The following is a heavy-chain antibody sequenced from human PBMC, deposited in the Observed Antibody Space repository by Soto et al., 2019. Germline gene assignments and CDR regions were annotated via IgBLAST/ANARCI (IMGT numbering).Heavy chain of an antibody. J-gene: IGHJ3*02. CDR3: ARRYGWAFDI. D-gene: IGHD3-16*01. Sequence: QVQLQESGPGLVKPSETLSLTCTVSGGSISSYYWSWIRQPPGKGLEWIGYIYYSGSTNYSPSLKSRVTISVDTSKNQFSLKLSSVTAADTDVYYCARRYGWAFDIWGQGTMVTVSS. V-gene: IGHV4-59*08. CDR2: IYYSGST. CDR1: GGSISSYY.